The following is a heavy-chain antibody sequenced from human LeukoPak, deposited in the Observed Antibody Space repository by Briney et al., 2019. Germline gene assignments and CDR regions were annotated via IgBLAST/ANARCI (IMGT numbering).Heavy chain of an antibody. D-gene: IGHD3-22*01. Sequence: GASVKVSCKASGYTFTSYGISWVRQAPGQGLEWMGWISAYNGNTNYAQKLQGRVTMTTDTSTSTAYMELRSLRSDDTAVYYCAREGRYYYDSSGSYLDYWGQGTLVTVSS. CDR2: ISAYNGNT. V-gene: IGHV1-18*01. J-gene: IGHJ4*02. CDR1: GYTFTSYG. CDR3: AREGRYYYDSSGSYLDY.